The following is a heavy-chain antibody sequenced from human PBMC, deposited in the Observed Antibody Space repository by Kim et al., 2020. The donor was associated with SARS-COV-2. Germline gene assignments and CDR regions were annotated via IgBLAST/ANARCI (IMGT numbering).Heavy chain of an antibody. CDR1: GGSISSYY. D-gene: IGHD4-17*01. CDR2: IYTSGST. CDR3: ARELNWDGDYEEDYYYGMDV. J-gene: IGHJ6*02. V-gene: IGHV4-4*07. Sequence: SETLSLTCTVSGGSISSYYWSWIRQPAGKGLEWIGRIYTSGSTNYNPSLKSRVTMSVDTSKNQFSLKLSSVTAADTAVYYCARELNWDGDYEEDYYYGMDVWGQGTTVTVSS.